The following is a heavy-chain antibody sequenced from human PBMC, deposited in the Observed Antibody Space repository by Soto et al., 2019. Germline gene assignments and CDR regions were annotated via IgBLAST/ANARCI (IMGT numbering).Heavy chain of an antibody. CDR2: ISSSSSYT. J-gene: IGHJ6*02. CDR3: AGVDTAMVYYYYGMDV. V-gene: IGHV3-11*06. CDR1: GFTFSDYY. Sequence: GGSLRLSCAASGFTFSDYYMSWIRQAPGKGLEWVSYISSSSSYTNYADSVKGRFTISRDNAKNSLYLQMNSLRAEDTAVYYCAGVDTAMVYYYYGMDVWGQGTTVTVSS. D-gene: IGHD5-18*01.